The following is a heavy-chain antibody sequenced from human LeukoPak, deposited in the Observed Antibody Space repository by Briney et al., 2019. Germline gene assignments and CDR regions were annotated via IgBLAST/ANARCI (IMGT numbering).Heavy chain of an antibody. J-gene: IGHJ4*02. Sequence: ALRVSCAASGYTFSTYATRWVRQAPGKGLEWGGVIWSDSTNKYYADSVRGRFTISRDNSKNTLYLQMSSLRAEDTAMYYCARDRLTTVTTFHFDYWGQGTLVTVSS. CDR3: ARDRLTTVTTFHFDY. V-gene: IGHV3-33*01. D-gene: IGHD4-17*01. CDR2: IWSDSTNK. CDR1: GYTFSTYA.